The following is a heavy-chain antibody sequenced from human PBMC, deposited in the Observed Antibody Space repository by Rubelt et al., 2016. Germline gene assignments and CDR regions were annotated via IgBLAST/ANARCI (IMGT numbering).Heavy chain of an antibody. Sequence: VQLVESGGGVVQPGRSLRLSCAASGFSFRDYAMHWVRQAPGKGLVWVSHIEGDGSITNYADSVKGRFTISRDNAKNTLYLQMNSLRAEDTAVYYCAMFIGSPNVPWGQGTLVIVSS. CDR1: GFSFRDYA. J-gene: IGHJ5*02. CDR3: AMFIGSPNVP. CDR2: IEGDGSIT. V-gene: IGHV3-74*02. D-gene: IGHD1-26*01.